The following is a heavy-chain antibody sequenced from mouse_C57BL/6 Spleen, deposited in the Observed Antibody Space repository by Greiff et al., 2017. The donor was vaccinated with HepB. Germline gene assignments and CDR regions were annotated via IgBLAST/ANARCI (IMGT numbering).Heavy chain of an antibody. CDR2: IYPGDGDT. Sequence: VQLVESGAELVKPGASVKISCKASGYAFSSYWMNWVKQRPGKGLEWIGQIYPGDGDTNYNGKFKGKATLTADKSSSTAYMQLSSLTSEDSAVYFCARETTGTRFAYWGQGTLVTVSA. CDR1: GYAFSSYW. J-gene: IGHJ3*01. CDR3: ARETTGTRFAY. V-gene: IGHV1-80*01. D-gene: IGHD4-1*02.